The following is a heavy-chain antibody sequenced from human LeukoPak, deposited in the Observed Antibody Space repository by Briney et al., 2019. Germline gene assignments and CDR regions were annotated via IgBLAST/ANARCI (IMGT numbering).Heavy chain of an antibody. CDR3: ARDPGRGGSYFDY. Sequence: PGGSLRLSPAASGFTFSTYWMTGVREAPGKGLECVAGISETGNDQYYVDSVKGRFTISRDNARTSLYLQMNRLRAEDTAIYFCARDPGRGGSYFDYGGQGNLVTVSS. CDR1: GFTFSTYW. J-gene: IGHJ4*02. D-gene: IGHD1-26*01. V-gene: IGHV3-7*01. CDR2: ISETGNDQ.